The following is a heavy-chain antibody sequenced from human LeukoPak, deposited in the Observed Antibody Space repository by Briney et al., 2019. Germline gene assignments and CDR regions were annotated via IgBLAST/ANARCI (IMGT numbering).Heavy chain of an antibody. D-gene: IGHD3-10*01. J-gene: IGHJ4*02. V-gene: IGHV4-59*01. CDR3: ARGDDYYLSGNYLAY. CDR2: IYYSGST. Sequence: PSETLSLTCTVSGGSISSYYWSWIRQPPGKGLEWIGYIYYSGSTNYNPSLKSRVTISVDTSKNQFSLKLSSVTAADAAVYYCARGDDYYLSGNYLAYWGQGILVTVSS. CDR1: GGSISSYY.